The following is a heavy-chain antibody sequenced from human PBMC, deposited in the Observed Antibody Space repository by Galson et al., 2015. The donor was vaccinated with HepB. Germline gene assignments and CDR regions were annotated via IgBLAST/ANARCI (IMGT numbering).Heavy chain of an antibody. J-gene: IGHJ4*02. V-gene: IGHV3-30-3*01. CDR2: ISYDGSSK. Sequence: SLRLSCAASGFTFSSYGMHWVRQAPGKGLEWVAFISYDGSSKYYADVVKGRFTISRDNSKNTLYLQMNSLRAEDTAIYYCVRGVRRWQHYDYWGQGTLVTVSS. D-gene: IGHD5-24*01. CDR1: GFTFSSYG. CDR3: VRGVRRWQHYDY.